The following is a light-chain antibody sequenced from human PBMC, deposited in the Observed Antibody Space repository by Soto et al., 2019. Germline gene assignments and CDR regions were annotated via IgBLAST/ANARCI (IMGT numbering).Light chain of an antibody. Sequence: LTQPASVSGSPGQSLTISCTGTSSDIGGYNYVSWYQQHPGKAPKVMIFDVSNRPSGVSDRFSGSKSGNTASLTISGLQAEDEADYYCSSYTSSSTYVFGTGTKVTVL. V-gene: IGLV2-14*01. CDR2: DVS. J-gene: IGLJ1*01. CDR1: SSDIGGYNY. CDR3: SSYTSSSTYV.